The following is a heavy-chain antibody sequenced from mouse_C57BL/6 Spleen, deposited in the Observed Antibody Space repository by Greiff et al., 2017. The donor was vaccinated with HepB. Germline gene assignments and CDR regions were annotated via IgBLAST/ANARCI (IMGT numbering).Heavy chain of an antibody. CDR3: ARWGTGYFDY. CDR2: INPSTGGT. V-gene: IGHV1-42*01. CDR1: GYSFTGYY. J-gene: IGHJ2*01. Sequence: EVQLQQSGPELVKPGASVKISCKASGYSFTGYYMNWVKQSPEKSLEWIGEINPSTGGTTYNQKFKAKATLTVDKSSSTAYMQLKSLTSEDSAVYYCARWGTGYFDYWGQGTTLTVAS. D-gene: IGHD3-3*01.